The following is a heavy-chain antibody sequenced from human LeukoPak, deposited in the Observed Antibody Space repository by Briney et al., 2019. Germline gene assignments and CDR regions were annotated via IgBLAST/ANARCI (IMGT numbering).Heavy chain of an antibody. J-gene: IGHJ4*02. D-gene: IGHD5-18*01. CDR1: GFTFSSFA. V-gene: IGHV3-23*01. CDR2: ISGSGAST. CDR3: ARDLYSYGYLGY. Sequence: GGSLRLSCAASGFTFSSFAMSWVRQAPGKGLEWVSGISGSGASTYYADSVKGRFTISRDNSQNTLYLQMNSLRAEDTAVYYCARDLYSYGYLGYWGQGTLVTVSS.